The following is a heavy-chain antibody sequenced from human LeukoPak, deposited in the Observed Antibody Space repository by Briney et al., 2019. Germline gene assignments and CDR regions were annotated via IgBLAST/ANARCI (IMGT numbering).Heavy chain of an antibody. CDR2: INPNSGGT. V-gene: IGHV1-2*02. CDR1: GYTFTGYY. Sequence: GASVKVSCKASGYTFTGYYMHWVRQAPGQGLEWMGWINPNSGGTNYAQKFQGRVTMTRDTSISTVYMELSRLRSDDTAVYYCASLGYYDSSGYRNWFDPWGQGTLVTVSS. CDR3: ASLGYYDSSGYRNWFDP. J-gene: IGHJ5*02. D-gene: IGHD3-22*01.